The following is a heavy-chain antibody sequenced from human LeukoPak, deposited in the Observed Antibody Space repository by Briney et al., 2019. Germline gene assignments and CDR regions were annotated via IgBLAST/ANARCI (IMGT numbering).Heavy chain of an antibody. V-gene: IGHV1-46*01. CDR2: INPSGGST. Sequence: ASVKVSCKASGYTFTNYYIHWVRQAPGQGLECMGIINPSGGSTSYAQKFQGRVTMTRNTSISTAYMELSSLRSEDTAVYYCARGTRPMTPWGQGTLVTVSS. CDR3: ARGTRPMTP. J-gene: IGHJ5*02. D-gene: IGHD3-22*01. CDR1: GYTFTNYY.